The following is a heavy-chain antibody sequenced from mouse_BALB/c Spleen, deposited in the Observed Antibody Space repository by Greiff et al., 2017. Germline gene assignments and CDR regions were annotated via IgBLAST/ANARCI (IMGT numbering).Heavy chain of an antibody. CDR2: IDPATGNT. D-gene: IGHD1-1*01. Sequence: VQLKESGAELVKPGASVKLSCTASGFNIKDTYMHWVKQRPEQGLEWIGRIDPATGNTKYDPKFQGKATITADTSSNTAYLQLSSLTSEDTAVYYCELLLLRIPSMDYWGQGTSVTVSS. CDR3: ELLLLRIPSMDY. J-gene: IGHJ4*01. CDR1: GFNIKDTY. V-gene: IGHV14-3*02.